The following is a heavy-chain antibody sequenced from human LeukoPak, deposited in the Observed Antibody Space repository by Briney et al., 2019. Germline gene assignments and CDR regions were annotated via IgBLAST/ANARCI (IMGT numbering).Heavy chain of an antibody. Sequence: SGGSLRLSCAASGFTVSSNYMSWVRQAPGKGLEWVSVIYSGGSTYYADSVKGRFTISRDNSKNTLYLQMNSLRAEDTAVYCCATSGYGDYRTYWGQGTLVTVSS. CDR1: GFTVSSNY. J-gene: IGHJ4*02. CDR2: IYSGGST. D-gene: IGHD4-17*01. V-gene: IGHV3-53*01. CDR3: ATSGYGDYRTY.